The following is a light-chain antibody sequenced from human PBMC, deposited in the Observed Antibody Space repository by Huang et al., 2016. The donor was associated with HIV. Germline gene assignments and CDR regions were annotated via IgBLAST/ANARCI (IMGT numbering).Light chain of an antibody. V-gene: IGKV3-15*01. CDR2: RAS. J-gene: IGKJ4*01. CDR3: QQYNNWPPLT. Sequence: EVVMTQSPNTLSVSPGERATLSCRASQSISSNLAWYQQKPGQAPRLLIYRASARAAGVPARFSGSGSGTEFTLTISSLQSEYFAIYYCQQYNNWPPLTFGGGTKVEI. CDR1: QSISSN.